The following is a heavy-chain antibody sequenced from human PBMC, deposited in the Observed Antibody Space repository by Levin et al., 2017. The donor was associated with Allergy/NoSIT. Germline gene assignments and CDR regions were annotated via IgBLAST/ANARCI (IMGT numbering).Heavy chain of an antibody. CDR3: ARGYYGSGRRHYFDY. D-gene: IGHD3-10*01. J-gene: IGHJ4*02. CDR2: IIPILGIA. V-gene: IGHV1-69*02. Sequence: WASVKVSCKASGGTFSSYTISWVRQAPGQGLEWMGRIIPILGIANYAQKFQGRVTITADKSTSTAYMELSSLRSEDTAVYYCARGYYGSGRRHYFDYWGQGTLVTVSS. CDR1: GGTFSSYT.